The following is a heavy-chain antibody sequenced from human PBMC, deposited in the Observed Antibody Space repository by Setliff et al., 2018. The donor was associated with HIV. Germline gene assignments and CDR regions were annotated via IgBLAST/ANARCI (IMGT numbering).Heavy chain of an antibody. CDR2: IFSTGST. V-gene: IGHV4-61*09. J-gene: IGHJ4*01. CDR3: SRHGTYYHLFDY. Sequence: SETLSLTCSVSGGSISSGTYYWSWIRQPAGKGLEWIGHIFSTGSTNYNPSLKSRVIMSADTSKNQFSLQLTSVTASDTCVYFCSRHGTYYHLFDYWGHGTPVTVSS. D-gene: IGHD3-10*01. CDR1: GGSISSGTYY.